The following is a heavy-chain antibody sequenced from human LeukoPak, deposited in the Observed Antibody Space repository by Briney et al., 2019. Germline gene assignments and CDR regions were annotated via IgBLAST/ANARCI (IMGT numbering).Heavy chain of an antibody. CDR1: GFTFSDFW. Sequence: TGGSLRLSCAASGFTFSDFWMHWVRQAPGKGLVWVSRINSGGTVTNYADSVKGRLTISRDNAKNSLYLQMNSLRAEDTAVYYCARSWAAAAGPDYWGQGTLVTVSS. CDR2: INSGGTVT. D-gene: IGHD6-13*01. CDR3: ARSWAAAAGPDY. J-gene: IGHJ4*02. V-gene: IGHV3-74*01.